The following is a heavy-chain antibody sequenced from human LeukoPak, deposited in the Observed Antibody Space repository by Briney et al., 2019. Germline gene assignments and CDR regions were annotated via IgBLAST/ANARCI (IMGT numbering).Heavy chain of an antibody. D-gene: IGHD6-13*01. CDR3: TCIAARPGYYGMDV. Sequence: PSKPLSLTCTVSGGSISSSSYYWGWIRQPPGKGLGWIGSIYYSGSTYYNPSLKSRVTISVDTSKNQFYLKLSSVTAADTAVYYCTCIAARPGYYGMDVWGQGTTVTVCS. CDR2: IYYSGST. V-gene: IGHV4-39*01. J-gene: IGHJ6*02. CDR1: GGSISSSSYY.